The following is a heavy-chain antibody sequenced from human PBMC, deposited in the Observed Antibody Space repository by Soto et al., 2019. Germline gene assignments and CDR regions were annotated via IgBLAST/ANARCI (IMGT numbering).Heavy chain of an antibody. CDR2: ISGSGGST. D-gene: IGHD6-13*01. V-gene: IGHV3-23*01. J-gene: IGHJ5*02. CDR1: GFTFSSYA. CDR3: AKDRIAAAGTSRGWFDP. Sequence: EVQLLESGGGLVQPGGSLRLSCAASGFTFSSYAMSWVRQAPGKGLEWVSAISGSGGSTYYADSVKSRFTISRDNSKNTLYLQMNSLRAEDTAVYYCAKDRIAAAGTSRGWFDPWGQGTLVTVSS.